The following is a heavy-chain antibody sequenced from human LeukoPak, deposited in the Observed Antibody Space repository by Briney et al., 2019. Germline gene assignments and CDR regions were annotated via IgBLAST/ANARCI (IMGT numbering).Heavy chain of an antibody. CDR1: GGPIYTYY. V-gene: IGHV4-59*01. D-gene: IGHD1-26*01. J-gene: IGHJ4*02. Sequence: AFGTLSLTCTGSGGPIYTYYLEWIRQPPREGLEWIGYVFHTGSTNYNPSLKSRVTISVDTSKNQFSLKLSSVTAADTAVYYCARDRGSQPFIDYWGQGTLVTVSS. CDR3: ARDRGSQPFIDY. CDR2: VFHTGST.